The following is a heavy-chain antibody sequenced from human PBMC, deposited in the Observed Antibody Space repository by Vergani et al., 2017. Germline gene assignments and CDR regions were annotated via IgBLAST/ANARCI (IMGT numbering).Heavy chain of an antibody. CDR1: GGSFSGYY. D-gene: IGHD2-2*01. CDR3: ARGVRDIVVVPAATHGYYYYYMDV. J-gene: IGHJ6*03. V-gene: IGHV4-34*01. CDR2: INHSGST. Sequence: QVQLQQWGAGLLKPSETLSLTCAVYGGSFSGYYWSWIRQPPGKGLEWIGEINHSGSTNYNPSLKSRVTISVDTSKNQFSLKLSPVTAADTAVYYCARGVRDIVVVPAATHGYYYYYMDVWGKGTTVTVSS.